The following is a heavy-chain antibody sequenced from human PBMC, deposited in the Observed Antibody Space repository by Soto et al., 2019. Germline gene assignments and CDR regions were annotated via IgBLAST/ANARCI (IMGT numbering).Heavy chain of an antibody. CDR2: VSTYNGNT. J-gene: IGHJ4*02. Sequence: QVQLVQSGPEVKMPGASVNVSCKASGYTFTSYGINWVRQAPGQVHAWMGRVSTYNGNTKYAQKFQGRVTMTTDTSTSTVYMHLGSVRYDDTAVYYCARERGLTASTLFGYWGQGTVVTVS. CDR3: ARERGLTASTLFGY. CDR1: GYTFTSYG. D-gene: IGHD3-10*02. V-gene: IGHV1-18*01.